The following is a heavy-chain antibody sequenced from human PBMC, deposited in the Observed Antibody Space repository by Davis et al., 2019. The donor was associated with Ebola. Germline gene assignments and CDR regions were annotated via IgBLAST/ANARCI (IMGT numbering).Heavy chain of an antibody. CDR2: ISAYNGNT. V-gene: IGHV1-18*01. Sequence: AASVKVSCKASGYTFTSYSISWVRQAPGQGLEWMGWISAYNGNTNYAQKLQGRVTMTRDTSTSTVYMELSSLRSEDTAVYYCARSTIFGVVTKYDYWGQGTLVTVSS. D-gene: IGHD3-3*01. CDR1: GYTFTSYS. J-gene: IGHJ4*02. CDR3: ARSTIFGVVTKYDY.